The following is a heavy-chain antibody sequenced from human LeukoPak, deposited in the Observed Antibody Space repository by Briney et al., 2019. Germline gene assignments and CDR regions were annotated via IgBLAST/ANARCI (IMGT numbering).Heavy chain of an antibody. V-gene: IGHV3-74*01. D-gene: IGHD3-22*01. CDR2: INTDGNNT. CDR3: ARVNYHTDY. Sequence: GGSLRLSCAASGFSFSGYWMEWVRQAPGKGLVWVSLINTDGNNTIYADSVKGRFTISRDNAKNTLSLQMNSLRAEDTAVYYCARVNYHTDYWGQGALVTVSS. CDR1: GFSFSGYW. J-gene: IGHJ4*02.